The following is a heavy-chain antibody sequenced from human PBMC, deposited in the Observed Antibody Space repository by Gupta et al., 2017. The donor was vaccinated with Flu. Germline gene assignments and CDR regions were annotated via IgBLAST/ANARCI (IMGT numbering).Heavy chain of an antibody. V-gene: IGHV4-4*02. CDR2: IYHGGST. CDR1: GDSISRTNC. J-gene: IGHJ3*02. Sequence: VQLQESGPGVVKPSGTLSLTCAVSGDSISRTNCWSWVRQTPGKGLEWIGEIYHGGSTNYNPSLKSRVTISLDKSQNQFSLRLNSVTAADTAVYYCARLWGHCSTTSCYTILDAFDMWGQGTVVTVSS. D-gene: IGHD2-2*01. CDR3: ARLWGHCSTTSCYTILDAFDM.